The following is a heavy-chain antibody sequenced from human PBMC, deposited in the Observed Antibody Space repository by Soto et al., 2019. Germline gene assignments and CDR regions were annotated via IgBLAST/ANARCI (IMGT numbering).Heavy chain of an antibody. V-gene: IGHV1-69*08. CDR1: GGTFSSYT. Sequence: QVQLVQSGAEVKKPGSSVKVSCKASGGTFSSYTISWVRQAPGQGLEWMGRIIPILGIANYAQKFQGRVTITADKSTSTAYRELSSLRSEDTAVYYCARDRKPGIAVAGGDFDLWGRGTLVTVSS. CDR2: IIPILGIA. D-gene: IGHD6-19*01. J-gene: IGHJ2*01. CDR3: ARDRKPGIAVAGGDFDL.